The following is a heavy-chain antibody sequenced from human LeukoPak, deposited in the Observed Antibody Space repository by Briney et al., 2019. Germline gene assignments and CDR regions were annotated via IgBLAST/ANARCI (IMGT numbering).Heavy chain of an antibody. CDR2: INTNTGNP. V-gene: IGHV7-4-1*02. J-gene: IGHJ6*02. Sequence: GASVKVSCKASGYTFTSYAVNWVRQAPGQGLEWMGWINTNTGNPTYAQGFTERFVFSLDTSVSTAYLQISSLKAEDTAVYYCARDFPHCGSTSCYTLNYYYGMDVWGQGTTVTVSS. D-gene: IGHD2-2*02. CDR3: ARDFPHCGSTSCYTLNYYYGMDV. CDR1: GYTFTSYA.